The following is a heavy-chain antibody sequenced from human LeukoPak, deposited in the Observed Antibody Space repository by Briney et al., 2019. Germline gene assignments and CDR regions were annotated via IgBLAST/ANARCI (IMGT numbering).Heavy chain of an antibody. J-gene: IGHJ3*02. CDR3: ARVGYDILTGSHDAFDI. Sequence: PGGSLRLSCAVSGFTFSSYWMHWVRQAPGKGLVWVSVIYSDGTTYNADSVKGRFTISRDNSKNTLYLQMNSLRAEDTAVYYCARVGYDILTGSHDAFDIWGQGTMVTVSS. CDR2: IYSDGTT. D-gene: IGHD3-9*01. CDR1: GFTFSSYW. V-gene: IGHV3-66*02.